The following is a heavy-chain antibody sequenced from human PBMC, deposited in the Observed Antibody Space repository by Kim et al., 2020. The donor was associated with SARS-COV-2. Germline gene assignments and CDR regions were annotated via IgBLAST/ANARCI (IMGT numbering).Heavy chain of an antibody. Sequence: GGSLRLSCAASGFTFSSYAMSWVRQAPGKGLEWVSVIYSGGSSTYYADSVKGRFTISRDNSKNTLYLQMNSLRAEDTAVYYCAKGVLGDAFDIWGQGTMVTVSS. D-gene: IGHD3-16*01. CDR2: IYSGGSST. J-gene: IGHJ3*02. CDR1: GFTFSSYA. CDR3: AKGVLGDAFDI. V-gene: IGHV3-23*03.